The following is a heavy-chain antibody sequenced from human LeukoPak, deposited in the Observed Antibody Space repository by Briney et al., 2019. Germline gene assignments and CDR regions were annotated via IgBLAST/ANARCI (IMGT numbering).Heavy chain of an antibody. V-gene: IGHV4-4*02. D-gene: IGHD1-26*01. CDR3: ARGGGGAIFDY. J-gene: IGHJ4*02. CDR1: GFTFSSYAM. CDR2: IYHSGST. Sequence: GSVRLSCAASGFTFSSYAMSWVRQPPGKGLEWIGEIYHSGSTNYNPSLKSRVTISVDKSKNQFSLKLTSVTAADTAVYYCARGGGGAIFDYWGQGIMVTVSS.